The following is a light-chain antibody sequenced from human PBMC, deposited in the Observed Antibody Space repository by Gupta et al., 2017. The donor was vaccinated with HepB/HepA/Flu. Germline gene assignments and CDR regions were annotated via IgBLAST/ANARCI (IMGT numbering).Light chain of an antibody. CDR1: PSISNW. J-gene: IGKJ1*01. Sequence: DIPVTPSPSTLPASVGDRVTITCRASPSISNWLAWYQQKPGKAPKLLIYKASSLESWVPSRFSGSESGTEFTITISSLQPDYFATYYCQQYNRYWTFGQGTKVEIK. V-gene: IGKV1-5*03. CDR3: QQYNRYWT. CDR2: KAS.